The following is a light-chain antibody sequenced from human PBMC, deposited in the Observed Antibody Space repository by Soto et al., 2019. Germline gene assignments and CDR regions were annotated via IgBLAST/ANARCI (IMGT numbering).Light chain of an antibody. V-gene: IGLV2-8*01. CDR3: SPFADRNSYV. CDR2: EVS. J-gene: IGLJ1*01. CDR1: SSDIGGYTY. Sequence: QSVLTQPPSASGSPGQSVTISCSGSSSDIGGYTYVSWYQHHPGKAPKLMIYEVSKRPSGVPDRFSGSKSGNTASLTVSGLQAGYYADYYCSPFADRNSYVFGSGTK.